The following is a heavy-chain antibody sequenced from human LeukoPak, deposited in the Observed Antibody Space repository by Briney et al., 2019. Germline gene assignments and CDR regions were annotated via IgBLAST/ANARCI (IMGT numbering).Heavy chain of an antibody. CDR1: GGTFSSYA. CDR3: ARVYGGVPYYDILTGYYNDWFDP. V-gene: IGHV1-69*05. D-gene: IGHD3-9*01. Sequence: ASVKVSCKASGGTFSSYAISWVRQAPGQGLEWMGGIIPIFGTANYAQKFQGRVTITTDESTSTAYMELSSLRSEDTAVYYCARVYGGVPYYDILTGYYNDWFDPWGQGTLVTVSS. CDR2: IIPIFGTA. J-gene: IGHJ5*02.